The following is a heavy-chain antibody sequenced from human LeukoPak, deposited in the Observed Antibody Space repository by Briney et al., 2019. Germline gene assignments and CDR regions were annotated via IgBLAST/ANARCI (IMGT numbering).Heavy chain of an antibody. CDR2: TRNKANSYTT. CDR1: GFTFSDHY. D-gene: IGHD3-3*01. J-gene: IGHJ4*02. CDR3: ARGAPTTYYDFWNGYFDY. Sequence: GGSLRLSCAASGFTFSDHYMDWVRQAPGKGLEWVGRTRNKANSYTTEYAPAVKGRFTISRDASKNSLYLQMNSLKTEDTAVYYCARGAPTTYYDFWNGYFDYWGQGTLVTVSS. V-gene: IGHV3-72*01.